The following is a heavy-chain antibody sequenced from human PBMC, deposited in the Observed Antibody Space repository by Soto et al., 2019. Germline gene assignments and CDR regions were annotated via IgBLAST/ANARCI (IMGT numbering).Heavy chain of an antibody. CDR2: INPNGGST. CDR3: ARAIPHFDY. V-gene: IGHV1-46*01. CDR1: GYSFTSFY. J-gene: IGHJ4*02. D-gene: IGHD2-21*01. Sequence: QVQLVQSGAEVKEPGASVKISCKPSGYSFTSFYMHWVRQAPGQGLEWMGTINPNGGSTTYAQKFQGRVTMTRDTSHSTLYMYLSGLRYEDTAVYYCARAIPHFDYWGQGTLVTVSS.